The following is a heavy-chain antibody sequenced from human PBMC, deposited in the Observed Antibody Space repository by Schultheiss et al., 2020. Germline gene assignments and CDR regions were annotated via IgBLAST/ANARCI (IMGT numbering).Heavy chain of an antibody. J-gene: IGHJ4*02. CDR1: GGSISSYY. Sequence: SQTLSLTCTVSGGSISSYYWSWIRQPPGKGLEWIGYIYYSGSTNYNPSLKSRVTISVDTSKNQFSLKLSSVTAEDTAVYYCARGRRTWYGDSWGQGTPVTVSS. V-gene: IGHV4-59*12. CDR3: ARGRRTWYGDS. D-gene: IGHD6-13*01. CDR2: IYYSGST.